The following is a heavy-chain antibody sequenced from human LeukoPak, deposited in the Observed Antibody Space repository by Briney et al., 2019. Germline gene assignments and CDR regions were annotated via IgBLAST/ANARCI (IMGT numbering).Heavy chain of an antibody. Sequence: ASVKVSCKASGGTFSSYAISWVRQAPGQGLEWMGGIIPIFGTANYAQKFQGRVTITADKSTSTAYMELSSLRSEDTAVYYCAREGIAAARYYYYGMDVWGQGTTVTVSS. CDR3: AREGIAAARYYYYGMDV. V-gene: IGHV1-69*06. CDR2: IIPIFGTA. D-gene: IGHD6-13*01. J-gene: IGHJ6*02. CDR1: GGTFSSYA.